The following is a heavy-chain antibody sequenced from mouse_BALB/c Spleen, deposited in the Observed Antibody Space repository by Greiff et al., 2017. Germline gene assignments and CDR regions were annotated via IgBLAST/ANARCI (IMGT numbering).Heavy chain of an antibody. V-gene: IGHV5-6-2*01. D-gene: IGHD2-10*01. CDR2: INSNGGST. Sequence: EVHLVESGGGLVKLGGSLKLSCAASGFTFSSYYMSWVRQTPEKRLELVAAINSNGGSTYYPDTVKGRFTISRDNAKNTLYLQMSSLKSEDTALYYCARAYYGTYWYFDVWGAGTTVTVSS. CDR3: ARAYYGTYWYFDV. CDR1: GFTFSSYY. J-gene: IGHJ1*01.